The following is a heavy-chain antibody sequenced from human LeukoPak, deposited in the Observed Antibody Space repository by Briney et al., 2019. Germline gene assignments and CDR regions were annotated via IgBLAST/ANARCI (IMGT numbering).Heavy chain of an antibody. J-gene: IGHJ3*02. CDR3: ARHTYCGGDCYSGAFDI. D-gene: IGHD2-21*02. Sequence: GESLKISCKGSGYSFTSYWIGWVRQMPGKGLEWMGIIYPGDSDTRYSPSFQGQVTISADKSISTAYLQWSSLKASDTAMYYCARHTYCGGDCYSGAFDIWGQGTMVTVSS. CDR1: GYSFTSYW. V-gene: IGHV5-51*01. CDR2: IYPGDSDT.